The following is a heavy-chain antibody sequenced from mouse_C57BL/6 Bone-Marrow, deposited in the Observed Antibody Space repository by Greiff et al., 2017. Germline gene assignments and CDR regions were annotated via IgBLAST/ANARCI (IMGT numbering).Heavy chain of an antibody. J-gene: IGHJ2*01. CDR3: ARDGDYGDFDY. V-gene: IGHV1-54*01. CDR2: INPGSGGT. CDR1: GYAFTNYL. D-gene: IGHD1-1*01. Sequence: QVQLQQSGAELVRPGTSVKVSCKASGYAFTNYLIEWVKQRSGQGLEWIGVINPGSGGTNYNEKFKGKATLTADKSSSTAYMQLSSLTSEDYAVYFCARDGDYGDFDYWGQGTTLTVSS.